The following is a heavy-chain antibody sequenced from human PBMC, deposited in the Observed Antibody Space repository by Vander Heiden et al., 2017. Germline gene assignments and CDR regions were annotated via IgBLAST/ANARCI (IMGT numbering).Heavy chain of an antibody. Sequence: EVQLVESGGGLVKPGGSLRLSFAASGFTFSGYSMNWVRQAPGKGLEWVSSISSSSSYIYYADSVKGRFTISRDNAKNSLYLQMNSLRAEDTAVYYCARRAAAGDFDYWGQGTLVTVSS. CDR1: GFTFSGYS. D-gene: IGHD6-13*01. CDR2: ISSSSSYI. CDR3: ARRAAAGDFDY. V-gene: IGHV3-21*01. J-gene: IGHJ4*02.